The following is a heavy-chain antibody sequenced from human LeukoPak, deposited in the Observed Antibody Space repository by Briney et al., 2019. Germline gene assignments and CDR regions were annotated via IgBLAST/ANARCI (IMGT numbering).Heavy chain of an antibody. CDR1: GGSFSGYY. V-gene: IGHV4-34*01. CDR2: INHSGST. J-gene: IGHJ4*02. CDR3: AVGDAGFDY. Sequence: SETLSLTCAVYGGSFSGYYWSWIRQPPGKGLEWTGEINHSGSTNYNPSLKSRVTISVDTSKNQFSLKLSSVTAADTAVYYCAVGDAGFDYWGQGTLVTVSS.